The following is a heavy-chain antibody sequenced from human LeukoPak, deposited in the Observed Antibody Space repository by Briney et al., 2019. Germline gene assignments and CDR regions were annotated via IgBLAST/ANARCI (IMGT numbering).Heavy chain of an antibody. CDR2: ISSSSSYI. D-gene: IGHD3-9*01. Sequence: GGSLRLSCAASGFTFSSYSMNWVRQAPGKGLEWVSPISSSSSYIYYADLVKGRFTISRDNAKNSLYLQMNSLRAEDTAVYYCARDSDILTGYSADFDYWGQGTLVTVSS. CDR3: ARDSDILTGYSADFDY. CDR1: GFTFSSYS. J-gene: IGHJ4*02. V-gene: IGHV3-21*01.